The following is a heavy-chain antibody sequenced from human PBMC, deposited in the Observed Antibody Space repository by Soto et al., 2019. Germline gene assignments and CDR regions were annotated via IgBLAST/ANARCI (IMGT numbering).Heavy chain of an antibody. V-gene: IGHV1-46*01. CDR1: GYTFTSYY. CDR3: ARDWNSWEQNPASRPANFDY. Sequence: SVKVSCKASGYTFTSYYMHWVRQAPGQGLEWMGIINPSGGSTSYAQKFQGRVTMTRDTSTSTVYMELSSLRSEDTAVYYCARDWNSWEQNPASRPANFDYWGQGTLVTVAS. D-gene: IGHD1-26*01. J-gene: IGHJ4*02. CDR2: INPSGGST.